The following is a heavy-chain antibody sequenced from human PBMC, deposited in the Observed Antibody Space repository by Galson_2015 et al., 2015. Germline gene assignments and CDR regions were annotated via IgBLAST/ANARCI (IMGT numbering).Heavy chain of an antibody. D-gene: IGHD5-18*01. CDR1: GFTVSNTY. V-gene: IGHV3-53*01. J-gene: IGHJ4*02. CDR3: ARVFRDTTMATHYFDY. CDR2: IYSGGTT. Sequence: SLRLSCAASGFTVSNTYMSWVRQAPGKGLEWVSVIYSGGTTYFADSVKGRFTISRDNSKNTLYVQMNSLRAEDTAVYYCARVFRDTTMATHYFDYWGQGTLVTVSS.